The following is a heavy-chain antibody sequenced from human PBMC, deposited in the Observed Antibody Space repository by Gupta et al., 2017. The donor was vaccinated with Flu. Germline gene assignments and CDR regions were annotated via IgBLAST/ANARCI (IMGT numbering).Heavy chain of an antibody. V-gene: IGHV3-7*01. CDR1: TFSAYW. D-gene: IGHD6-13*01. Sequence: TFSAYWMSWVRQAPGKGLEWVANIKQDGTEKWYVDSVKGRFSISRDNAKNSLFLQMNSLRADDTAVHYCARDFPWGSSWHNGDYWGQGTLVTVPS. CDR2: IKQDGTEK. CDR3: ARDFPWGSSWHNGDY. J-gene: IGHJ4*02.